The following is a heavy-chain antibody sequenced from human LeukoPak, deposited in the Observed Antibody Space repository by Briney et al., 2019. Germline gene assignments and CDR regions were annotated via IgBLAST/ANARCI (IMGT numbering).Heavy chain of an antibody. Sequence: ASVTVSCKASGYTFTSYGISWVRQAPGQGLEWMGWISAYNGNTNYAQKLQGRVTMTTDTSTSTAYMELRSLRSDDTAVYYCARESGIVGSTGGDYWGQGTLVTVSS. D-gene: IGHD1-26*01. CDR1: GYTFTSYG. CDR2: ISAYNGNT. J-gene: IGHJ4*02. CDR3: ARESGIVGSTGGDY. V-gene: IGHV1-18*01.